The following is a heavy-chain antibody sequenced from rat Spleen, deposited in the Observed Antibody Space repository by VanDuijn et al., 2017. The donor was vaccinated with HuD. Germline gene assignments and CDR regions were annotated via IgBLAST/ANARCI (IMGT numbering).Heavy chain of an antibody. CDR1: GFIFSTFP. V-gene: IGHV5-46*01. J-gene: IGHJ1*01. CDR3: TREETLYWYFDF. D-gene: IGHD3-4*01. CDR2: IGSSGGSI. Sequence: EVQLVESGGGLVQPGRSKKLSCAASGFIFSTFPMAWVRQAPTKGLEWVATIGSSGGSIFYRDSVKGRFTISRDNAKSTLYLQMGSLRSEDTATYYCTREETLYWYFDFWGPGTMVTVSS.